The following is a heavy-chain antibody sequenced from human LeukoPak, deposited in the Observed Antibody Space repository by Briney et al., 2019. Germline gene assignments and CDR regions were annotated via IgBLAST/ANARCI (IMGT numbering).Heavy chain of an antibody. CDR3: ARSSCSSTSCYRVFDY. V-gene: IGHV4-59*01. CDR1: GGSISSYY. J-gene: IGHJ4*02. Sequence: PSETLSLTCTVSGGSISSYYWSWIRQPPGKGLEWIGYIYYSGSTNYNPSLKSRVTISVDTSKNQFSLKLSSVTAADTAVYYCARSSCSSTSCYRVFDYWGQGTLVTVSS. D-gene: IGHD2-2*01. CDR2: IYYSGST.